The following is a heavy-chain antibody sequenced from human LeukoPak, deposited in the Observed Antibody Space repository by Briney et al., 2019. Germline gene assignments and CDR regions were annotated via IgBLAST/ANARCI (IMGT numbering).Heavy chain of an antibody. CDR2: ISSSSSYI. CDR1: GFTFSSYG. CDR3: ARSFGWYYYYYMDV. Sequence: GGSLRLSCAASGFTFSSYGMNWVRQTPGKGLEWVSSISSSSSYIYYADSVKGRFTISRDNAKNSLYLQMNSLRAEDTAVYYCARSFGWYYYYYMDVWGKGTTVTVSS. J-gene: IGHJ6*03. D-gene: IGHD2/OR15-2a*01. V-gene: IGHV3-21*01.